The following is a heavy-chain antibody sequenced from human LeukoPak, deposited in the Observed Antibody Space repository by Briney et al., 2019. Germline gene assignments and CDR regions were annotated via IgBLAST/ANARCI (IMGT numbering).Heavy chain of an antibody. CDR3: AKGRGVSSRYYLN. D-gene: IGHD3-22*01. Sequence: GGSLRLSCAASGFTFSSYWMHWVRHAPGKGLVWVSRINSDGSSTSYADSVKGRFTISRDNAKNTLYLQMNSLRAEDTAVYYCAKGRGVSSRYYLNWGQGTLVTVSS. CDR2: INSDGSST. V-gene: IGHV3-74*01. CDR1: GFTFSSYW. J-gene: IGHJ4*02.